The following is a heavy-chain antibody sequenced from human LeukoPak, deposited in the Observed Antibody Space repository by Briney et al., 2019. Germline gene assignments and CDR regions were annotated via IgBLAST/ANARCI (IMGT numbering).Heavy chain of an antibody. CDR1: GYTLTELS. CDR3: ATDQWELRLYAFDI. Sequence: ASVKISCKVSGYTLTELSMHWVRQAPGKGLEWMGGFDPEDGETIYAQKFQGRVTMTEDTSTDTAYMELSSLRSEDTAVYYCATDQWELRLYAFDIWGQGQWSPSLQ. D-gene: IGHD1-26*01. V-gene: IGHV1-24*01. CDR2: FDPEDGET. J-gene: IGHJ3*02.